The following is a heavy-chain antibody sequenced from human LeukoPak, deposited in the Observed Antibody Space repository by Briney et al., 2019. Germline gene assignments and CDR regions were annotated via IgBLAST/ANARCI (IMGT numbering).Heavy chain of an antibody. D-gene: IGHD2-2*01. CDR3: AKVLGDIVVVPAAYFDY. CDR1: GCTVKNYA. Sequence: GGPLRLPCPASGCTVKNYAMIWGRRAPGKGLEGCSAIIGSGGSTYYADSVKGRFTISRDNSKNTLYLQMNSLRADDTAVYYCAKVLGDIVVVPAAYFDYWGQGTLVTVSS. CDR2: IIGSGGST. V-gene: IGHV3-23*01. J-gene: IGHJ4*02.